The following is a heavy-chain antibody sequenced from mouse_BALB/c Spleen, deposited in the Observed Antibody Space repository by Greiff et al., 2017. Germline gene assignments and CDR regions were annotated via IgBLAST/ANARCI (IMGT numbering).Heavy chain of an antibody. V-gene: IGHV5-9-4*01. CDR3: ASRRDGYAMDY. J-gene: IGHJ4*01. D-gene: IGHD2-3*01. Sequence: EVKLMESGGGLVKPGGSLKLSCAASGFTFSSYAMSWVRQSPEKRLEWVAEISSGGSYTYYPDTVTGRFTISRDNAKNTLYLEMSSLRSEDTAMYYCASRRDGYAMDYWGQGTSVTVSS. CDR2: ISSGGSYT. CDR1: GFTFSSYA.